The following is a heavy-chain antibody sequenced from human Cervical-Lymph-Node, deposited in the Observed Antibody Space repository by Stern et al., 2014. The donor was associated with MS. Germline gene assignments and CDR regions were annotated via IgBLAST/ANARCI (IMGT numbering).Heavy chain of an antibody. CDR2: IYYSGST. CDR3: ARWAYSSGWYNWFDP. Sequence: VQLVESGPGLVKPSETLSLTCTVSGGSISSSSYYWGWIRQPPGKGLEWIGSIYYSGSTYYNPSLKSRVTISVDTSKTHFSLKLSSVTAADTAVYYCARWAYSSGWYNWFDPWGQGTLVTVSS. V-gene: IGHV4-39*01. D-gene: IGHD3-22*01. J-gene: IGHJ5*02. CDR1: GGSISSSSYY.